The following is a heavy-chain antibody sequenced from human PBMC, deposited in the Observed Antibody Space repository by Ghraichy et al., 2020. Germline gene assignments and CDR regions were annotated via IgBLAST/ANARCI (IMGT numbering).Heavy chain of an antibody. CDR1: GFIVSNNY. V-gene: IGHV3-66*02. CDR3: ARGYDFWT. Sequence: GGSLRLSCAASGFIVSNNYMSWVRQAPGKGLEWVSFIFNSGTTYYADSVKGRFTSSRDNSKNSLYLQMNSLRTEDTAVYYCARGYDFWTWGQGTLVTVSS. CDR2: IFNSGTT. D-gene: IGHD3-3*01. J-gene: IGHJ5*02.